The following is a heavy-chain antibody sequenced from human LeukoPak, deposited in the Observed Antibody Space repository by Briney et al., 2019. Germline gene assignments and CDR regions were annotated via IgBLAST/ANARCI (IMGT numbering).Heavy chain of an antibody. CDR1: GFTFNSYN. CDR3: ATDFAEAFDY. J-gene: IGHJ4*02. V-gene: IGHV3-30*04. CDR2: ISYDGSNK. Sequence: GRSLRLSCAASGFTFNSYNMHWVRQAPGKGLEWVVVISYDGSNKYYADPVKGRFTISRDNFKNTLYLQMSSLRTEDTAVYYCATDFAEAFDYWGQGTLVTVSS.